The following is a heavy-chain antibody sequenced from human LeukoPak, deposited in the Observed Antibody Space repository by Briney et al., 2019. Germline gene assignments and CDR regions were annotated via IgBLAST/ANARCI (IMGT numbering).Heavy chain of an antibody. V-gene: IGHV4-59*01. CDR3: TRGTTLVRGVLRAYYYYYMDV. CDR2: VYSSKNT. CDR1: GGPTLNYY. J-gene: IGHJ6*03. D-gene: IGHD3-10*01. Sequence: SETPSLTCTVSGGPTLNYYWSWIRQPPGGGLEWIGYVYSSKNTNYNPSLKSRVTISVDTSKTQISLKLTSVTAADTAVYYCTRGTTLVRGVLRAYYYYYMDVWGKGTTVTVSS.